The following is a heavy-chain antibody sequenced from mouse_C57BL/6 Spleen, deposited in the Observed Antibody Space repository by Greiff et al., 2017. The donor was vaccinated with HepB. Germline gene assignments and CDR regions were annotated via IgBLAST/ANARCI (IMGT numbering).Heavy chain of an antibody. V-gene: IGHV1-52*01. CDR1: GYTFTSYW. CDR3: ARLYSQYAMDY. J-gene: IGHJ4*01. D-gene: IGHD2-1*01. CDR2: IDPSDSET. Sequence: QVQLQQPGAELVRPGSSVKLSCKASGYTFTSYWMHWVKQRPIQGLEWIGNIDPSDSETHYNQKFKDKATLTVDKSSSTAYMQLSSLTSEDSAVYYCARLYSQYAMDYWGQGTSVTVSS.